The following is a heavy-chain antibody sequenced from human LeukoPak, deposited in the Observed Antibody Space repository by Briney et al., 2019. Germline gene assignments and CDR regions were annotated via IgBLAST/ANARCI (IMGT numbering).Heavy chain of an antibody. J-gene: IGHJ4*02. Sequence: SETLSLTCAVYGGSFSGYYWSWIRQPPGKGLEWIGEINHSGSTNYNPSLKSRVTISVDTSKNQFSLKLSSVTAADTAVYYCARWVIVGARGTYYFDYWGQGTLVTVSS. CDR2: INHSGST. CDR1: GGSFSGYY. D-gene: IGHD1-26*01. CDR3: ARWVIVGARGTYYFDY. V-gene: IGHV4-34*01.